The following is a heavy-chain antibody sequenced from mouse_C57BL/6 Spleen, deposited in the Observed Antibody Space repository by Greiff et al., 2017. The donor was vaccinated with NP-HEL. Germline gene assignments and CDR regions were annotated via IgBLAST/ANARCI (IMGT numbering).Heavy chain of an antibody. J-gene: IGHJ3*01. D-gene: IGHD3-2*02. V-gene: IGHV1-54*01. Sequence: QVQLKQSGAELVRPGTSVKVSCKASGYAFTNYLIEWVKQRPGQGLEWIGVINPGSGGTNYNEKFKGKATLTADKSSSTAYMQLSSLTSEDSAVYFCARSDSAGYPFAYWGKGTLVTVSA. CDR2: INPGSGGT. CDR3: ARSDSAGYPFAY. CDR1: GYAFTNYL.